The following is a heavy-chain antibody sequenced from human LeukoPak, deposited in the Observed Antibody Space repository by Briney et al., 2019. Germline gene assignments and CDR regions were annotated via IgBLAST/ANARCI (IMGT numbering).Heavy chain of an antibody. CDR2: IYYTGNT. Sequence: SETLSLTCTVSGVSISSSNSYWGWIRQPPGKGLEWIGSIYYTGNTYYNPSLKSLFTISVDTSKNQFSLKLSSVTAADTAVYYCAVTRNAVVTAMEFDYWGQGTLVTVSS. CDR1: GVSISSSNSY. J-gene: IGHJ4*02. V-gene: IGHV4-39*07. D-gene: IGHD2-21*02. CDR3: AVTRNAVVTAMEFDY.